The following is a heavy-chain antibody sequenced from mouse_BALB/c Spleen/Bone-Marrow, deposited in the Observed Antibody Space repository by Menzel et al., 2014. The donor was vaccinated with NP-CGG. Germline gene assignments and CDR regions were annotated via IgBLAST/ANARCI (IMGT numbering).Heavy chain of an antibody. V-gene: IGHV1-69*02. J-gene: IGHJ2*01. CDR1: GYTFTSYW. CDR3: TRLRVYYFDY. Sequence: QVQLQQPGAELVRPGASVKLSCKASGYTFTSYWINWVKQRPGQGLEWIGNIYPSDSYTNYNRKFKDKDTLTVDKSSSTAYMQLSSPTSEDSAVYYCTRLRVYYFDYWGQGTTLTVSS. CDR2: IYPSDSYT.